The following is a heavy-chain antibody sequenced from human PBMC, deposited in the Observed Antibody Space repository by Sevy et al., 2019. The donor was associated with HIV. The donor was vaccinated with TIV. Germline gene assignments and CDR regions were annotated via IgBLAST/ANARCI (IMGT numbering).Heavy chain of an antibody. J-gene: IGHJ4*02. CDR2: ISPFNGDT. V-gene: IGHV1-18*01. D-gene: IGHD2-15*01. Sequence: ASVKVSCKASGYTFTSYRIYWVRQAPGQGLEWMGWISPFNGDTNYAQKLQGRVTMITDTSTNTAYMEMRSLRSDETAVYYCAGAYCSGGSCYSLAYWGQGTLVTVSS. CDR3: AGAYCSGGSCYSLAY. CDR1: GYTFTSYR.